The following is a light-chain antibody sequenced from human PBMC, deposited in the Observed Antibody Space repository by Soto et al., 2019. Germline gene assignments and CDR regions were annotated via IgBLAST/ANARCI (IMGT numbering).Light chain of an antibody. CDR3: QQSYNTPALT. J-gene: IGKJ4*01. Sequence: IQMTQSPSSLSASVGDRVTITCRASQRISNFLNWYQQKPGKAPKLLIYGASNLQSGVPSRFSGSVSGTHFTLTISGLQPDDFATYYCQQSYNTPALTFGGGTKVDIK. CDR2: GAS. CDR1: QRISNF. V-gene: IGKV1-39*01.